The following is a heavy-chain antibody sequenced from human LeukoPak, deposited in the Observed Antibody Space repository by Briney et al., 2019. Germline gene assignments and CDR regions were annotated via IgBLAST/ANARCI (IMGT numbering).Heavy chain of an antibody. CDR2: IKSKTDGGTT. CDR3: TTDQARAWYFDL. CDR1: GFTFSNAW. V-gene: IGHV3-15*01. Sequence: GGSLRLSCAASGFTFSNAWMSWVRQAPGKGLEWVGRIKSKTDGGTTDYAAPVKGRFTISRDDSKNTLYPQMNSLKTEDTAVYYCTTDQARAWYFDLWGRGTLVTVSS. J-gene: IGHJ2*01.